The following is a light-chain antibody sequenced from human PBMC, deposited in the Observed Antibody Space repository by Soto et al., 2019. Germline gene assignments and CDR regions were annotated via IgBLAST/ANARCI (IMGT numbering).Light chain of an antibody. CDR3: SSYTSISTFV. Sequence: QSALTQPASVSGSPGQSITISCTGTSSDVGRYNYVSWYQQRPGKVPEVMIYDVSDRPSGVSNRFSGSKSGNTASLTISGLQAEDEADYYCSSYTSISTFVFGTGTKVTVL. J-gene: IGLJ1*01. CDR2: DVS. CDR1: SSDVGRYNY. V-gene: IGLV2-14*01.